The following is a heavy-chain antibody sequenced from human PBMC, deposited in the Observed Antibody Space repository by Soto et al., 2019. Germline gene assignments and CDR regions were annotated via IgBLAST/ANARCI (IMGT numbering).Heavy chain of an antibody. Sequence: ASVKVSCKVSGYTLTELSMHWVRQAPGKGLEWMGGFDPEDGETIYAQKFQGRVTMTEDTSTDTAYMELSSLRSEDTAVYYCATVTPSRWLQTRGWFDPWGQRTLVTVSS. J-gene: IGHJ5*02. V-gene: IGHV1-24*01. CDR3: ATVTPSRWLQTRGWFDP. D-gene: IGHD5-12*01. CDR1: GYTLTELS. CDR2: FDPEDGET.